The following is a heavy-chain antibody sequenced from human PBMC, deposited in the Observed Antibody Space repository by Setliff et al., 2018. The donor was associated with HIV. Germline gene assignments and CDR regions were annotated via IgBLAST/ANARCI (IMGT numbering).Heavy chain of an antibody. V-gene: IGHV4-61*02. CDR1: GGSIRSGSYY. Sequence: SETLSLTCKVSGGSIRSGSYYWSWIRQPAGKGLEWNGRIYTSGSANYNPSLKSRVTMSVDKSKNQFSLKLSSVTAADTAVYYCARDLSHRTTGYYYGMDVWGQGTTVTVSS. D-gene: IGHD1-7*01. J-gene: IGHJ6*02. CDR3: ARDLSHRTTGYYYGMDV. CDR2: IYTSGSA.